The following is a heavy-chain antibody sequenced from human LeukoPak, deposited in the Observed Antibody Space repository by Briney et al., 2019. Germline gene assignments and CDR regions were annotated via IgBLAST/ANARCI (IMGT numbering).Heavy chain of an antibody. CDR3: ARVGEQLRLDY. CDR2: IYYSGST. CDR1: GGSISSYY. Sequence: PSETLSLTCTVSGGSISSYYWSWIRQPPGKGLEWIGYIYYSGSTNYNPSLKSRVTISVDTSKNQFSLKLSSVTAADTAVYYCARVGEQLRLDYWGQGTLVTVSS. D-gene: IGHD6-6*01. V-gene: IGHV4-59*01. J-gene: IGHJ4*02.